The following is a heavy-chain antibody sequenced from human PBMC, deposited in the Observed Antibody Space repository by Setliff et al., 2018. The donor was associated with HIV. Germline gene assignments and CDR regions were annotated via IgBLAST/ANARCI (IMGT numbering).Heavy chain of an antibody. Sequence: SETLSLTCTVSGGSISAYYWSWIRQPAGKGLEWIGRLYNSGNTDYSPSLKSRVTMSIDTSKSHVSLRLTSVTAADTAMYYCARTPKNYYDSRGYYWYFDLWG. CDR1: GGSISAYY. D-gene: IGHD3-22*01. J-gene: IGHJ2*01. CDR3: ARTPKNYYDSRGYYWYFDL. V-gene: IGHV4-4*07. CDR2: LYNSGNT.